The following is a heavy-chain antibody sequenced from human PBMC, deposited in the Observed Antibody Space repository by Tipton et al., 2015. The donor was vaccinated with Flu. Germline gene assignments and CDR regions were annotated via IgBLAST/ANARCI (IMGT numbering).Heavy chain of an antibody. D-gene: IGHD2-21*02. CDR1: GGSISSFY. Sequence: LRLSCIVSGGSISSFYWSWIRRPPGKGVEWIAYMLYSGSTNYNPSLKSRVTMSVDTSKNQFSLKLDSVTAADTAIYYCARDSSAPRGDGHAFDIWGQGTMVTVSS. CDR3: ARDSSAPRGDGHAFDI. V-gene: IGHV4-59*01. J-gene: IGHJ3*02. CDR2: MLYSGST.